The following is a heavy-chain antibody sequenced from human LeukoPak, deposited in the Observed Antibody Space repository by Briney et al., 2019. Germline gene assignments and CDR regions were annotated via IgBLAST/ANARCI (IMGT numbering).Heavy chain of an antibody. CDR2: IYYNGAT. CDR3: ARRTVTNGWFRIDY. J-gene: IGHJ4*02. V-gene: IGHV4-59*08. Sequence: PSETLSLTCTVYGGSISTYYWSWIRQPPGKGLEWIGYIYYNGATDYNPSLKSRVTISVDTSKNEFSLKLSSVPAADTALYYCARRTVTNGWFRIDYWGQGSLVIVSS. CDR1: GGSISTYY. D-gene: IGHD6-19*01.